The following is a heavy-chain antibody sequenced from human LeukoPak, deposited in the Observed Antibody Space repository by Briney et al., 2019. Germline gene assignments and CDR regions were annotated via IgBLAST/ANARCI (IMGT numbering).Heavy chain of an antibody. CDR1: GLTFSNYW. D-gene: IGHD6-13*01. Sequence: QTGGSLRLSCAASGLTFSNYWMHWVRQAPGKGLGWVSRINNDGSSTTYADSVKGRFTISRDNAKNTLYLQMNSLRAEDTAVYYCARDLGITADGNYFDYWGQGTLVTVSP. CDR2: INNDGSST. J-gene: IGHJ4*02. V-gene: IGHV3-74*01. CDR3: ARDLGITADGNYFDY.